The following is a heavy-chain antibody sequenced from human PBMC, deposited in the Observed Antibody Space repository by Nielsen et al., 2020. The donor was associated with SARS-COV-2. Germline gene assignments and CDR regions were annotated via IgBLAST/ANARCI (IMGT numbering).Heavy chain of an antibody. Sequence: GESLKISCAASGFTFSSYGMHWVRQAPGKGLEWVAFIRYDGSNKYYADSVKGRFTISRDNSKNTLYLQMNSLRAEDTAVYYCAKASTTVVPYPFVDCWGQGTLVTVSS. CDR1: GFTFSSYG. CDR2: IRYDGSNK. CDR3: AKASTTVVPYPFVDC. J-gene: IGHJ4*02. V-gene: IGHV3-30*02. D-gene: IGHD4-23*01.